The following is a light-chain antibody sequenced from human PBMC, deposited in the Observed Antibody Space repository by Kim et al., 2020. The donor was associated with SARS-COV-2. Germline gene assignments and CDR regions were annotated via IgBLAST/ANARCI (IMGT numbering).Light chain of an antibody. CDR3: QQSFSNPLT. Sequence: SASVGDRVTITCRASQNINNYLNWYQQKPGQAPKVLIHAASSLQTGVPSRFIGSGFGTSFTLTITGLRAVDAATYFCQQSFSNPLTFGGGTKLEIK. V-gene: IGKV1-39*01. J-gene: IGKJ4*01. CDR1: QNINNY. CDR2: AAS.